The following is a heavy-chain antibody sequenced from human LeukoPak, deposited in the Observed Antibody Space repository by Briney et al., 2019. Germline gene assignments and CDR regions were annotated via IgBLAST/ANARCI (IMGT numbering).Heavy chain of an antibody. CDR2: ISTYNGKT. Sequence: ASPKVSCKASGYTFTSYGISWVRQAPGQGLEWMGWISTYNGKTNYAQNLQGRVTVTTDTSTSTAYMELRSLRSDDTAVYYCARDSSSDSYYDSSGYYCDYWGQGTLVTVSS. V-gene: IGHV1-18*01. J-gene: IGHJ4*02. CDR3: ARDSSSDSYYDSSGYYCDY. D-gene: IGHD3-22*01. CDR1: GYTFTSYG.